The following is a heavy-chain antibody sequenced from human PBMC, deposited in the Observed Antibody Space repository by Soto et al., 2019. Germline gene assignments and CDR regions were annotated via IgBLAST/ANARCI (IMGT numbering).Heavy chain of an antibody. CDR3: AREDIVVVPAATEYYYYYYMDV. CDR2: IYYSGST. V-gene: IGHV4-59*08. Sequence: TSETLSLTCTVSGGSISSYYWSWIRQPPGKGLEWIGYIYYSGSTNYNPSLKSQVTISVDTSKNQFSLKLSSVTAADTAVYYCAREDIVVVPAATEYYYYYYMDVWGKGTTVTVSS. D-gene: IGHD2-2*01. J-gene: IGHJ6*03. CDR1: GGSISSYY.